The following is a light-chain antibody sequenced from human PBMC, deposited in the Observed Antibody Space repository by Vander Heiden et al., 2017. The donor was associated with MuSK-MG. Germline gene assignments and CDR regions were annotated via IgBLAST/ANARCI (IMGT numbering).Light chain of an antibody. V-gene: IGKV3-15*01. CDR1: QSVSSN. Sequence: EIVMTQSPATLSVSPGERATLSCRASQSVSSNLAWYQQKPGQAPRLLIYGASTRATGIPARFSGSGFGTEFTLTISSLQAEDFAVYYCQQDNKLPPWAFGQGTKVE. J-gene: IGKJ1*01. CDR3: QQDNKLPPWA. CDR2: GAS.